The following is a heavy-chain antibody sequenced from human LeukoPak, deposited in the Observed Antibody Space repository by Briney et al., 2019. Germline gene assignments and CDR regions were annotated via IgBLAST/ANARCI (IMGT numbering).Heavy chain of an antibody. V-gene: IGHV3-48*02. CDR1: GFTFSSYS. J-gene: IGHJ6*02. CDR2: ISSSSSTI. Sequence: GGSLRLSCAASGFTFSSYSMNWVRQAPGKGLEWVSYISSSSSTIYYADSVKGRFTISRDNAKNSLYLQMNSLRDEDTAVYYCARDGTFTIFGVDTDYYYGMDVWGQGTTVTVSS. D-gene: IGHD3-3*01. CDR3: ARDGTFTIFGVDTDYYYGMDV.